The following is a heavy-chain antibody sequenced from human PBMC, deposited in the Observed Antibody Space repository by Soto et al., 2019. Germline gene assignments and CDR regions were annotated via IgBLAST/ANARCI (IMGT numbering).Heavy chain of an antibody. CDR3: ASLPGPLELAGAFDI. V-gene: IGHV4-39*01. D-gene: IGHD3-10*01. J-gene: IGHJ3*02. Sequence: QLQLQESGPGLVKPSETLSLTCTVSGGSISSSSYYWGWIRQPPGKGLEWIGSIYYSGSTYYNPSLKSRVTISVDTSKNQFSLKLSSVTAADTAVYYCASLPGPLELAGAFDIWGQGTMVTVSS. CDR2: IYYSGST. CDR1: GGSISSSSYY.